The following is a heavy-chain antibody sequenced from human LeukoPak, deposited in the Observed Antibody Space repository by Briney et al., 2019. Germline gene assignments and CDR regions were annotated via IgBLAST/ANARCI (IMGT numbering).Heavy chain of an antibody. Sequence: GGSLRLSCAASGFTFSDAWMSWVRQAPGKGLEWVGRIKSKTFGGTTDYAAPVKGRFTISRDDSKNTLYLHMNTLKTEDTAIYYCTTLGAFDYWGQGTLVTVSS. CDR3: TTLGAFDY. CDR1: GFTFSDAW. D-gene: IGHD3-16*01. V-gene: IGHV3-15*01. J-gene: IGHJ4*02. CDR2: IKSKTFGGTT.